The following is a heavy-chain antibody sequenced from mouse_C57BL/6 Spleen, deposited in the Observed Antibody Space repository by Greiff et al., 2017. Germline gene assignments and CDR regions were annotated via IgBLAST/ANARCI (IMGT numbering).Heavy chain of an antibody. CDR3: ARSGNYGYFDV. Sequence: EVQVVESGPGLAKPSQTLSLTCSVTGYSITSDYWNWIRKLPGNKLEYMGYISYSGSTYYNPSHKSSISITRDTSNNQYYLLLNSVTTEDTATYCGARSGNYGYFDVWGTGTTVTVSS. CDR2: ISYSGST. J-gene: IGHJ1*03. V-gene: IGHV3-8*01. CDR1: GYSITSDY. D-gene: IGHD2-1*01.